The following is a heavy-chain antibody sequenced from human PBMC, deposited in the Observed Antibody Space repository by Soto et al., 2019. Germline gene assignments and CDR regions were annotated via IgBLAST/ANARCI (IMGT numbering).Heavy chain of an antibody. J-gene: IGHJ4*02. CDR1: GFTFSSYV. CDR2: ISYDGSNK. D-gene: IGHD3-3*01. V-gene: IGHV3-30*18. CDR3: AKAFRLLYEDY. Sequence: GGSLRFSCAASGFTFSSYVMHGVRQAPGKGLEWVAVISYDGSNKYYADSVKGRFTISRDNSKNTLYLQMNSLSAQATAVYYCAKAFRLLYEDYWGQGTLVTVS.